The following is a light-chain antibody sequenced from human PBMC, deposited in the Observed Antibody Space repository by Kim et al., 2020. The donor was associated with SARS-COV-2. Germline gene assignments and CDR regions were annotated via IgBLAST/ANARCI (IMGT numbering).Light chain of an antibody. V-gene: IGKV1-39*01. J-gene: IGKJ3*01. Sequence: ASLEDSVTITCRTSHTIGTYLNWYQQKPGKAPILLIYAVSRLQSDVPSRFSGSGSLTDFTLTINSLQPEDFATYYCQQTYNSPFTFGPGTKVDIK. CDR3: QQTYNSPFT. CDR1: HTIGTY. CDR2: AVS.